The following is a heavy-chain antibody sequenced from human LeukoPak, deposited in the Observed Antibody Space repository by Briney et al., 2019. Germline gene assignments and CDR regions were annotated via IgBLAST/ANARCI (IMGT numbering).Heavy chain of an antibody. V-gene: IGHV1-18*01. CDR3: ARAYPTPKKRSTAGTHDY. D-gene: IGHD2-2*01. Sequence: ASVTVSCKASGYTFTSYGISWVRQAPGQGLEWMGWISAYNGNTNYAQKLQGRVTMTTDTSTSTAYMELRSLRSDDTAVYYCARAYPTPKKRSTAGTHDYWGQGTLVTVSS. J-gene: IGHJ4*02. CDR1: GYTFTSYG. CDR2: ISAYNGNT.